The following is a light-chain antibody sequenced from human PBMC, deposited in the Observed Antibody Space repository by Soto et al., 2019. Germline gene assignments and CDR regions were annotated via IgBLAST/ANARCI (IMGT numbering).Light chain of an antibody. Sequence: EIVMTQSPATLSVSPGERATLSCRASQSVSSNLVWYQQKPGQAPRLLIYGASIRATGIPARFSGSGSGTEFTLTISSLQSEDFAVYYCQQYNNWPSDTFGQGTKLEIK. CDR1: QSVSSN. CDR2: GAS. CDR3: QQYNNWPSDT. J-gene: IGKJ2*01. V-gene: IGKV3D-15*01.